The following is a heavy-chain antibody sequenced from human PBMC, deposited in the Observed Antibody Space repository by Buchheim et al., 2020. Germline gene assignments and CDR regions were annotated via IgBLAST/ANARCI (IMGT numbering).Heavy chain of an antibody. CDR3: AREPPGGLLLTHRGMDV. D-gene: IGHD2-15*01. V-gene: IGHV1-46*01. CDR2: INPSGGST. CDR1: GYTFTSYY. Sequence: QVQLVQSGAEVKKPGASVKVSCKASGYTFTSYYMHWVRQAPGKGLEWMGIINPSGGSTSYAQKFKGRVTMTRDTSTSTVYMELSSLGSEDTAVYYCAREPPGGLLLTHRGMDVWGQGTT. J-gene: IGHJ6*02.